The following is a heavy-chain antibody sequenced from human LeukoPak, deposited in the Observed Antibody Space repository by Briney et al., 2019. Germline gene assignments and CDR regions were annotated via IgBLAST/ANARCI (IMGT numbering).Heavy chain of an antibody. Sequence: TLSLTCTVSGGSISSGGYYWSWLRQHPGKGLEWIGYIYYSGSTYYNPSLKSRVTISVNTSKNQFSLKLSSVTAADTAVYYCARAIRGVIHHFDYWGQGTLVTVSS. J-gene: IGHJ4*02. CDR1: GGSISSGGYY. CDR2: IYYSGST. CDR3: ARAIRGVIHHFDY. D-gene: IGHD3-10*01. V-gene: IGHV4-31*03.